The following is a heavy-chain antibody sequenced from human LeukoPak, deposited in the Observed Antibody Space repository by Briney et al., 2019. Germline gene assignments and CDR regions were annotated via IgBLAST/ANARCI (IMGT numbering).Heavy chain of an antibody. Sequence: PGESLRLSCAASGFTFSGYWMHWVRQAPGKGLVWVSRINTDGSSTSYADSVKGRFTISRDNAKNTLYLQMNSLRAEDTAVYYCARAAGYSSDWYWFDPRGEGTLVTVSS. V-gene: IGHV3-74*01. J-gene: IGHJ5*02. D-gene: IGHD6-19*01. CDR1: GFTFSGYW. CDR3: ARAAGYSSDWYWFDP. CDR2: INTDGSST.